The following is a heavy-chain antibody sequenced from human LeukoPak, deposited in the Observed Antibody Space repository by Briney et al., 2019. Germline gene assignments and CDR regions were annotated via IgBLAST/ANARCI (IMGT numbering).Heavy chain of an antibody. CDR3: ANGKGSGFYYFDY. J-gene: IGHJ4*02. D-gene: IGHD6-19*01. CDR2: IDGDGSTT. CDR1: GFTFGSYW. Sequence: GGSLRLSCAASGFTFGSYWMHWVRQAPGKGLVWVSRIDGDGSTTSYADSVKGRFTISRDNAKNTLYLQMNSLRAEDTAVYYCANGKGSGFYYFDYWGQGTLVTVSS. V-gene: IGHV3-74*01.